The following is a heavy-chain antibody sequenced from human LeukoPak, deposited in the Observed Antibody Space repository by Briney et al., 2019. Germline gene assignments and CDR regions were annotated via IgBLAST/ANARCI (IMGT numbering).Heavy chain of an antibody. V-gene: IGHV4-39*07. CDR1: GGSISSSSYY. D-gene: IGHD5-18*01. CDR3: ARGERGYSYGLDY. Sequence: SETLSLTCTVSGGSISSSSYYWGWIRQPPGKGLEWIGSIYYSGSTYYNPSLKSRVTISVDTSRNQFSLKLSSVTAADTAVYYCARGERGYSYGLDYWGQGTLVTVSS. J-gene: IGHJ4*02. CDR2: IYYSGST.